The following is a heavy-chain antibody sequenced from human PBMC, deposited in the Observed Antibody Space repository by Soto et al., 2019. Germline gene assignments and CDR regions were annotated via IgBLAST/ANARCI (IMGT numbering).Heavy chain of an antibody. Sequence: PGESLKISCKASGYKIDTYWIAWVRQMSGKGLEWMGILYPGDSDTRYSPSFEGQVTISADKSISTAYLQWSSLKASDTAMYYCARYIPGDLTMDVWGQGTTVTVSS. J-gene: IGHJ6*02. CDR1: GYKIDTYW. V-gene: IGHV5-51*01. CDR3: ARYIPGDLTMDV. CDR2: LYPGDSDT. D-gene: IGHD3-10*02.